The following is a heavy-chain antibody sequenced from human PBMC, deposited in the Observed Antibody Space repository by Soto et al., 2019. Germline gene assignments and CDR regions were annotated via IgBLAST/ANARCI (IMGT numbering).Heavy chain of an antibody. D-gene: IGHD4-17*01. CDR2: ISSSSSTI. V-gene: IGHV3-48*01. CDR3: AREPWTTFNHFDY. J-gene: IGHJ4*02. Sequence: GGSLRLSCAASGFTFSSYSMNWVRQAPGKGLEWVSYISSSSSTIYYADSVKGRFTISRDNAKNSLYLQMNSLRAEDTAVYYCAREPWTTFNHFDYWGQGTLVTVSS. CDR1: GFTFSSYS.